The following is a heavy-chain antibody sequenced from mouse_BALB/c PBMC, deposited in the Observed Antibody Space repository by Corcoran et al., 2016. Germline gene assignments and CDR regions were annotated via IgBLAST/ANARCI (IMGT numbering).Heavy chain of an antibody. D-gene: IGHD1-1*01. CDR1: GFSLSTSGMG. CDR3: VREGIYYGYWYFNV. Sequence: QVTLKESGPGILQTSQTLSLTCSFSGFSLSTSGMGVSWIRQPSGKNLEWLAHIYWDDDKRYNPSLKSRLTLSKDTSSNQVFLKITSVDTADTATYYCVREGIYYGYWYFNVWGAGTTVTVSS. J-gene: IGHJ1*01. V-gene: IGHV8-12*01. CDR2: IYWDDDK.